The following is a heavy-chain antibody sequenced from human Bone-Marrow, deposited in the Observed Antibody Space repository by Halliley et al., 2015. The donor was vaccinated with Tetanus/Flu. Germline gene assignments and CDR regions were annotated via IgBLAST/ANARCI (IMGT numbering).Heavy chain of an antibody. Sequence: TLSLTCTVSGGSVSSGTYFWSWIRQPPGKGLEWIGGIYYSGSTNYNPSLKSRLTISLDTSRNQFSLRLSSVTAADTAVYYCARDFFDSTAYIDYWGQGTLVTVSS. CDR2: IYYSGST. D-gene: IGHD3-16*01. CDR1: GGSVSSGTYF. CDR3: ARDFFDSTAYIDY. V-gene: IGHV4-61*01. J-gene: IGHJ4*02.